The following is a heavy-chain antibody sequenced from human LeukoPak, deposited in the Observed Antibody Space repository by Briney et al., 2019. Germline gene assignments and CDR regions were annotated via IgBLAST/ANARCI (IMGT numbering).Heavy chain of an antibody. D-gene: IGHD2-2*01. CDR1: GGSFSGYY. V-gene: IGHV4-34*01. CDR3: AIHIVVVPADKKKSWCDP. CDR2: INHSGST. Sequence: SETLSLTCAVYGGSFSGYYWSWIRQPPGKGLEWSGEINHSGSTNYNPSLKSRVPLSVHTSKNQFSLKLSSVTAADTAVYYCAIHIVVVPADKKKSWCDPWGQETLVSVST. J-gene: IGHJ5*02.